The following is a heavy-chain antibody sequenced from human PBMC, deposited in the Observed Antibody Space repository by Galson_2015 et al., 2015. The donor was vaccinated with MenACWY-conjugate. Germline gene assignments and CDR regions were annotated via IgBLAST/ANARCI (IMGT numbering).Heavy chain of an antibody. CDR1: GVSIGSTTFY. V-gene: IGHV4-39*01. J-gene: IGHJ5*02. Sequence: TLSLTCTVSGVSIGSTTFYWGWIRQPPGKGLEWIATIYYNGHTLYNPSLRRRLTISVDPSQNQFSLKLTSVTAADTATYYCARLGYYDSNGSVNWFDPWGQGTLVTVSS. CDR2: IYYNGHT. CDR3: ARLGYYDSNGSVNWFDP. D-gene: IGHD3-22*01.